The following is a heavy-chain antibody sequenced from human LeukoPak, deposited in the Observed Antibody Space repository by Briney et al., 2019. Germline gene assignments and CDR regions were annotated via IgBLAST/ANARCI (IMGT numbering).Heavy chain of an antibody. CDR2: ISHSGAT. V-gene: IGHV4-38-2*01. CDR1: GFSISSGFY. CDR3: ARLSAACFDP. J-gene: IGHJ5*02. Sequence: PSETLSLTCAVSGFSISSGFYWGWVRQPPGEGLEYIGHISHSGATHYNPSLMSRVTISLDTSKNHFSLKLSSVTAADTAMYFCARLSAACFDPWGQGTLVTVSS.